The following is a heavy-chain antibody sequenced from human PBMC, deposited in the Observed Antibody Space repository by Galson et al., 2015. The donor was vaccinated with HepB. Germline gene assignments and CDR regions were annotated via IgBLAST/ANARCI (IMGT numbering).Heavy chain of an antibody. V-gene: IGHV1-18*01. CDR2: ISAYNGNT. CDR1: GYTFTSYG. CDR3: ARDPTPSYYYDSSGYYGY. D-gene: IGHD3-22*01. Sequence: SVKVSCKASGYTFTSYGISWVRQAPGQGLEWMGWISAYNGNTNYAQKLQGRVTMTTDTSTSTAYMELRSLRSDDTAVYYCARDPTPSYYYDSSGYYGYWGQGTLVTVSS. J-gene: IGHJ4*02.